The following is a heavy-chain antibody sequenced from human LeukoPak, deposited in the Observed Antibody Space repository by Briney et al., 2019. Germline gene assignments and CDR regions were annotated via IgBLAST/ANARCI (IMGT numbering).Heavy chain of an antibody. Sequence: PGGSLRLSCTASGFTFSSYWMHWVRQAPGKGLVWVSRINSDGSSITYADSVKGRFTISRDNSKNTLYLQMNSLRAEDTAVYYCARDPFRDGYNNFDYWGQGTLVTVSS. J-gene: IGHJ4*02. CDR1: GFTFSSYW. CDR2: INSDGSSI. CDR3: ARDPFRDGYNNFDY. V-gene: IGHV3-74*01. D-gene: IGHD5-24*01.